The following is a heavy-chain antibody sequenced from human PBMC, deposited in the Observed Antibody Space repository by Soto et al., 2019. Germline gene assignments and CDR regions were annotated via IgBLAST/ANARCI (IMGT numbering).Heavy chain of an antibody. J-gene: IGHJ4*02. CDR1: GFTFSSYG. V-gene: IGHV3-21*01. CDR3: ARDLRNSNDGNDY. CDR2: ISSSSSYI. D-gene: IGHD1-20*01. Sequence: GGSLRLSCAASGFTFSSYGMNWVRQAPGKGLEWVSSISSSSSYIYYADSVQGRFTISRDNAKNSLYLQMNSLRAEDTAVYYCARDLRNSNDGNDYWGQGTPVTVSS.